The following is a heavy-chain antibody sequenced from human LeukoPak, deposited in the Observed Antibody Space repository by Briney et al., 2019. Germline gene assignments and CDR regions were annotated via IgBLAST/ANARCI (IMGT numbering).Heavy chain of an antibody. CDR3: ARDHRDYLIDY. J-gene: IGHJ4*02. Sequence: GASVEVSCKASGGTFSSYAISWVRQAPGQGLEWMGGIIPIFGTANYAQKFQGRVTITADESTSTAYMELSSLRSEDTAVYYCARDHRDYLIDYWGQGTQVTVSS. D-gene: IGHD4-11*01. V-gene: IGHV1-69*13. CDR1: GGTFSSYA. CDR2: IIPIFGTA.